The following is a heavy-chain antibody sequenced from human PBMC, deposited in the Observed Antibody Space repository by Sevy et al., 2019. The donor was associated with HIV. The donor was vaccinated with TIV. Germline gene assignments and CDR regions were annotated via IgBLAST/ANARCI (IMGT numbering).Heavy chain of an antibody. J-gene: IGHJ6*02. Sequence: KQSQTLSLTCAISGDSVSSNNAAWNWIRQSPSRGLEWLGRTFYRSNWYNDYAVSVKGRLTINPDTSKNQLSLQLTSVTPEDTAVYYCARGGLTYGGMDVWGQGTTVTVSS. D-gene: IGHD1-20*01. CDR2: TFYRSNWYN. CDR1: GDSVSSNNAA. V-gene: IGHV6-1*01. CDR3: ARGGLTYGGMDV.